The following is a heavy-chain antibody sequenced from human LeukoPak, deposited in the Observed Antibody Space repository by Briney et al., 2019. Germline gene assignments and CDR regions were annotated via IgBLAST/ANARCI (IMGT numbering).Heavy chain of an antibody. D-gene: IGHD6-19*01. J-gene: IGHJ5*02. CDR2: IYPGDSDT. Sequence: GESLQISCQGSGYSFTSYWIGWVRQMPGKGLEWMGIIYPGDSDTRYSPSFQGQVTISADKSISTAYLQWSSLKASDTAMYYCARLAPGIAVVSNWFDPWGQGTLVTVSS. V-gene: IGHV5-51*01. CDR3: ARLAPGIAVVSNWFDP. CDR1: GYSFTSYW.